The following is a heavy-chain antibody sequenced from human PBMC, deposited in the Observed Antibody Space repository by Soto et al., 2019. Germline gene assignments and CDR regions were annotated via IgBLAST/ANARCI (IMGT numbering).Heavy chain of an antibody. CDR3: ARGWAVVLSPASHWFDP. Sequence: SETLSLTCTVSGGSISSGGYYWSWIRQHPGKGLEWIGYIYYSGSTYYNPSLKSRVTISVDTSKNQFSLKLSSVTAADTAVYYCARGWAVVLSPASHWFDPWGQGNLVTVSS. J-gene: IGHJ5*02. CDR1: GGSISSGGYY. D-gene: IGHD2-2*01. CDR2: IYYSGST. V-gene: IGHV4-31*03.